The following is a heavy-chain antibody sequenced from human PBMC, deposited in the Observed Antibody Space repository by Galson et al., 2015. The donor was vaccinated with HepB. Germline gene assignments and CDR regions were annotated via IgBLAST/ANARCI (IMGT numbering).Heavy chain of an antibody. V-gene: IGHV1-46*04. D-gene: IGHD6-19*01. J-gene: IGHJ6*02. CDR1: GYTFTSYY. CDR2: INPSGGST. CDR3: ARAPAVAGTDYGMDV. Sequence: SVKVSCKASGYTFTSYYMHWVRQAPGQGLEWMGIINPSGGSTSYAQKLQGRVTMTRDTSTSTVYMELSSLRSEDTAVYYCARAPAVAGTDYGMDVWGQGTTVTVSS.